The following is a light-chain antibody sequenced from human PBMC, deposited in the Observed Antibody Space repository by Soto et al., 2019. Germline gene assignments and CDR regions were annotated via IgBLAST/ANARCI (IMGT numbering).Light chain of an antibody. Sequence: EIVLTQSPGTLSVSAVERATLSCMASQSVSSTYLAWYQQKPGLAPRLLIYDASSRATGIPDRFSGSGSGTDFTLTIARLEPEDFAVYYCQQYGSLITFGQGTRLEIK. CDR3: QQYGSLIT. V-gene: IGKV3D-20*01. CDR2: DAS. CDR1: QSVSSTY. J-gene: IGKJ5*01.